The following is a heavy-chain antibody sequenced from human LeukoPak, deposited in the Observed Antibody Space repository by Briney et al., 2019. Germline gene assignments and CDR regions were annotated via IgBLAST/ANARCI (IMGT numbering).Heavy chain of an antibody. CDR3: ARDLYIVVVPAATGGVLGI. V-gene: IGHV3-48*01. J-gene: IGHJ3*02. CDR2: ISSSSSTI. Sequence: GGSLSLSCAASGFTFSSYSMNWVRQAPGKGLEWVSYISSSSSTIYYADSVKGRFTISRDNAKNSLYLQMNSLRAEDTAVYYCARDLYIVVVPAATGGVLGIWGQGTMVTVSS. CDR1: GFTFSSYS. D-gene: IGHD2-2*01.